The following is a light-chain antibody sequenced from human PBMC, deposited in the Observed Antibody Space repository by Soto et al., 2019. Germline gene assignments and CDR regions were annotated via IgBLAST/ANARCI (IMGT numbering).Light chain of an antibody. CDR1: SSEVGSYNL. CDR2: GGT. CDR3: CSYAGITTYYV. V-gene: IGLV2-23*01. J-gene: IGLJ1*01. Sequence: QSVLTQPAPGSGSPGQSITISCPGTSSEVGSYNLVSWYQQHPGEAPKLMIYGGTKRPSGVSNRFSGSKSGNTASLTISGLQAEDEADYYCCSYAGITTYYVFGPGTKVTVL.